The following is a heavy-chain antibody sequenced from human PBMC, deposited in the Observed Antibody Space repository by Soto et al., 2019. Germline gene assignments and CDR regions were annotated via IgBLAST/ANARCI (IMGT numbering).Heavy chain of an antibody. J-gene: IGHJ4*02. CDR3: ARHLLSSGLSFFAF. V-gene: IGHV5-51*01. Sequence: VESLKISWQCSGYTFTNYWTAWVRQMPGKGLEWVGTIWPGDSENRYSPSFQGQVTISAAKSTNTAYLQWSSLKASDTAKYFCARHLLSSGLSFFAFWGQGTQVTVSS. CDR2: IWPGDSEN. CDR1: GYTFTNYW. D-gene: IGHD6-25*01.